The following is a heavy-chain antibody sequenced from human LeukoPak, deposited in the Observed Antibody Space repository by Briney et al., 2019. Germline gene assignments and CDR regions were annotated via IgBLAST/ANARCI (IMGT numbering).Heavy chain of an antibody. CDR3: ARAKRGRIAVAGTKGAFSYYFDY. CDR2: MNPNSGNT. J-gene: IGHJ4*02. V-gene: IGHV1-8*01. Sequence: ASVKVSCKASGYTFTSYDINWVRQATGQGLEWMGWMNPNSGNTGYAQKFQGRVTMTRNTSISTAYMELSSLRSEDTAVYYCARAKRGRIAVAGTKGAFSYYFDYWGQGTLVTVSS. CDR1: GYTFTSYD. D-gene: IGHD6-19*01.